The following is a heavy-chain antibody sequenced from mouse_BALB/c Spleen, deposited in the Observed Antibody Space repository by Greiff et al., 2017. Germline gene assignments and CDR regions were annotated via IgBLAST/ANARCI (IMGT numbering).Heavy chain of an antibody. Sequence: VQLQESGPGLVAPSQSLSITCTVSGFSLTSYGVHWVRQPPGKGLEWLGVIWAGGSTNYNSALMSRLSISKDNSKSQVFLKMNSLQTDDTAMYYCASTMITTRYYAMDYWGQGTSVTVSS. D-gene: IGHD2-4*01. J-gene: IGHJ4*01. V-gene: IGHV2-9*02. CDR3: ASTMITTRYYAMDY. CDR1: GFSLTSYG. CDR2: IWAGGST.